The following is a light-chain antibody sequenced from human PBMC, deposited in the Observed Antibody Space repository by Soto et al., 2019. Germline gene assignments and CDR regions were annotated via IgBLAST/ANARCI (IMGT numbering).Light chain of an antibody. CDR1: QTVSSSS. V-gene: IGKV3-20*01. J-gene: IGKJ1*01. CDR2: GAS. Sequence: EIVLTQSPGTLSLSPGERATLSCSASQTVSSSSLAWYQQKPGQAPRLLIFGASTRATGIPDRFSGSGSGTDFTLTISRLEPEDFAVYYCQQYGSSPRTFGQGTKVDIK. CDR3: QQYGSSPRT.